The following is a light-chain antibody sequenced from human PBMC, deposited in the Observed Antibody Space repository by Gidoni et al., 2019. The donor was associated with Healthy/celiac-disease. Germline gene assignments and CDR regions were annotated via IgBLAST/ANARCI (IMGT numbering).Light chain of an antibody. CDR2: GAS. CDR3: QQDGSSRWT. V-gene: IGKV3-20*01. J-gene: IGKJ1*01. CDR1: QSVSSSY. Sequence: EIVLSQSPGTLSLSPGERATLSCSASQSVSSSYLAWYQQKPGQAPRLLIYGASSRATGIQDRFSGSGSGTDFTLTISRLEPEDFAVYYCQQDGSSRWTFGQGTKVEIK.